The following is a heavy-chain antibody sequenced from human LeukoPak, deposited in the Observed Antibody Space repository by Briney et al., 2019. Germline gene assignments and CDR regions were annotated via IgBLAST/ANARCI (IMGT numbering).Heavy chain of an antibody. D-gene: IGHD2-15*01. J-gene: IGHJ4*02. V-gene: IGHV1-8*03. CDR2: MNPKSGNT. Sequence: GASVKVSCKASGYTFTRYDINWVRQATGQGLEWMGWMNPKSGNTGHAQKFQGRVTITRDTSISTVYMELSSLRSEDTAVYFCARVDGSPDYWGRGTLVTVSS. CDR1: GYTFTRYD. CDR3: ARVDGSPDY.